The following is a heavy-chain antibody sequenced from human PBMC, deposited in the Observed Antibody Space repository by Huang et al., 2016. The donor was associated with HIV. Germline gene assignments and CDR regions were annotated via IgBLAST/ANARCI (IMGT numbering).Heavy chain of an antibody. V-gene: IGHV3-7*01. Sequence: VESGGRLVQPGGSIRLSCVGSTFTFGAYWMSWVRQYPGKGLEWVANIKKDESEKYYVESVKGRFNISRDNAKKVLFLEMNNVRVEDTATYYCATKTAAMDIWGQGTTVTVS. CDR1: TFTFGAYW. CDR3: ATKTAAMDI. D-gene: IGHD1-7*01. J-gene: IGHJ6*02. CDR2: IKKDESEK.